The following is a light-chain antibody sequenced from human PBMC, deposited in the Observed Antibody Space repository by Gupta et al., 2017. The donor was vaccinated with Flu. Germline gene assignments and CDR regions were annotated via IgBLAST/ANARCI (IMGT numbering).Light chain of an antibody. V-gene: IGLV3-1*01. CDR3: QAWESTTWV. CDR2: KDT. CDR1: NLGDKY. J-gene: IGLJ1*01. Sequence: SYELTQRPSGSVSPGQTASITCPGDNLGDKYASWYQQKTGQSPGWVIYKDTKRPSGMPERFYGANSGKKATLTISGTQAMDLADYYCQAWESTTWVFGTGTKVSVL.